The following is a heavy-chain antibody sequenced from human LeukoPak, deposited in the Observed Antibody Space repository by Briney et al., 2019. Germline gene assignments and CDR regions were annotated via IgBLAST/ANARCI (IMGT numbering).Heavy chain of an antibody. Sequence: GGSLRLSCATSGFTFSSRGMHWVRQAPGKGLEWVAFIRYDGSEKDYADPVKGRFTISRDNSKNTLYLQMNSLRAEDTAVYYCAKDGEFNYGYMDVWGKGTTVTVSS. V-gene: IGHV3-30*02. CDR3: AKDGEFNYGYMDV. D-gene: IGHD4-11*01. J-gene: IGHJ6*03. CDR2: IRYDGSEK. CDR1: GFTFSSRG.